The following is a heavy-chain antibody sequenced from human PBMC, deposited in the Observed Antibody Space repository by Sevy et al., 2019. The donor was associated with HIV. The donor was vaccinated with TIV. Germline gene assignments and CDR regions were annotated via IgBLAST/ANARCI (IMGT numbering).Heavy chain of an antibody. CDR2: IYTSGST. Sequence: SETLSLTCTVSGGSISSYYWSWIRQPAGKGLEWIGCIYTSGSTNYNPSLKSRVTMSVDTSKNQFSLKLSSVTAADTAVYYCARDSVTTFTRYYYYGMDVWGQGTTVTVSS. D-gene: IGHD4-17*01. V-gene: IGHV4-4*07. CDR3: ARDSVTTFTRYYYYGMDV. CDR1: GGSISSYY. J-gene: IGHJ6*02.